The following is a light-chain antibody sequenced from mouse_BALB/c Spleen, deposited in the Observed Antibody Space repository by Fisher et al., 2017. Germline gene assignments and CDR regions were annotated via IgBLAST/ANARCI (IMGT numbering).Light chain of an antibody. CDR1: SSVSSSY. CDR2: STS. V-gene: IGKV4-57-1*01. J-gene: IGKJ5*01. Sequence: DIVITQTPAIMSASPGEKVTMTCRASSSVSSSYLHWYQQKPGSSPKLWIYSTSNLASGVPVRFNGSGSGTSYSLTISSMEAEDAATYYCQQYSGYPLTFGAATKLELK. CDR3: QQYSGYPLT.